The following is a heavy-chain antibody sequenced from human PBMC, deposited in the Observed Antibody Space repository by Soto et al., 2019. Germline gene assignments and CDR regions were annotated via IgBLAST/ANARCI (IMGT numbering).Heavy chain of an antibody. Sequence: PGGSLRLSCAASGFTFSSYAMSWVRQAPGKGLEWVSAISGSGGSTYYADSVKGRFTISRDNSKNTLYLQMNSLRAEDTAVYYCAKYLTGSSRPPSYFDYWGQGTLVTVSS. V-gene: IGHV3-23*01. D-gene: IGHD6-13*01. CDR3: AKYLTGSSRPPSYFDY. CDR2: ISGSGGST. J-gene: IGHJ4*02. CDR1: GFTFSSYA.